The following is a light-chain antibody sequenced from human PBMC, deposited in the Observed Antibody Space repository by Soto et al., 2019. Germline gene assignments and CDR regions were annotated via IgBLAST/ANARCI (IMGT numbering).Light chain of an antibody. CDR1: SSDVAHYNY. Sequence: QSALTQPASVSGSPGQSITISCTGTSSDVAHYNYVSWYQQHPGKAPKLMIYDVSNRPSGVSNRFSGSKSVNTASLTISGLQAEDEADYYCSSYTTSDTLIFGGGTKLTVL. V-gene: IGLV2-14*03. J-gene: IGLJ2*01. CDR2: DVS. CDR3: SSYTTSDTLI.